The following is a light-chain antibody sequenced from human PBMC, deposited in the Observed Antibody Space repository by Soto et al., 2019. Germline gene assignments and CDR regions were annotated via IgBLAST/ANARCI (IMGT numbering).Light chain of an antibody. V-gene: IGLV1-47*01. CDR2: RND. CDR3: ASWDDSLSGPV. J-gene: IGLJ2*01. Sequence: QSVLTQPPSASGTPGQRVSIACSGSTSNIGRHFVYWYQQLPGTAPQLLIYRNDQRPSGVPDRFSGSKSGTSASLAISGLRSEDEADYYCASWDDSLSGPVFGGGTKLTV. CDR1: TSNIGRHF.